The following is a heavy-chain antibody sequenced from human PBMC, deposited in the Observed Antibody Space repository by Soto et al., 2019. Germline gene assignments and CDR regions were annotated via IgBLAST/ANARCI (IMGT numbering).Heavy chain of an antibody. CDR1: GFTFSSYA. D-gene: IGHD4-17*01. V-gene: IGHV3-30-3*01. CDR3: ARDQLRRHAFDI. Sequence: GGSLRLSCAASGFTFSSYAMHWVRQAPGKGLEWVAVISYDGSNKYYADSVKGRFTISRDNSKNTLYLQMNSLRAEDTAVYYCARDQLRRHAFDIWGQGTMVTVSS. CDR2: ISYDGSNK. J-gene: IGHJ3*02.